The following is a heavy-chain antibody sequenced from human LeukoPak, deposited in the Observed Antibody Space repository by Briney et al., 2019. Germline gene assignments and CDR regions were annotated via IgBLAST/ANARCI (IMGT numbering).Heavy chain of an antibody. J-gene: IGHJ4*02. D-gene: IGHD5-18*01. CDR2: IYPGDSDT. V-gene: IGHV5-51*01. Sequence: PGESLKISCKGSGYRFNNYWIGWVRQMPGKGLEWMGIIYPGDSDTRYSPSFKSQVTISADRSISTAYLQWSSLKASDTAMYYCARQAYTYAPFDYWGQGTLVTVSS. CDR3: ARQAYTYAPFDY. CDR1: GYRFNNYW.